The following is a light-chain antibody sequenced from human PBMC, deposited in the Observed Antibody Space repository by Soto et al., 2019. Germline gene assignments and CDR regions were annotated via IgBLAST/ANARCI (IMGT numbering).Light chain of an antibody. J-gene: IGLJ2*01. CDR2: EDN. CDR3: SSYAPTSTWEVV. CDR1: SDTVGPYKH. Sequence: QSALTQPASVSGSLGQSIAISCTGSSDTVGPYKHVSWYRHHPGKAPKLIIYEDNKRPSGISNRFSGSQSGNTASLTISGLHAEDEADYYCSSYAPTSTWEVVVCGGTKLTVI. V-gene: IGLV2-23*01.